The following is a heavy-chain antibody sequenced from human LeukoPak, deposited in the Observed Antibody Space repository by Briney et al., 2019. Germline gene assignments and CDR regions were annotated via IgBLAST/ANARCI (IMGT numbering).Heavy chain of an antibody. V-gene: IGHV3-23*01. D-gene: IGHD2-15*01. CDR3: AKAKTEIGHCTGGSCYSIDY. CDR2: ISGSGGST. Sequence: GGSLRLSCAASGFTFSSYPMTWVRQAPGKGLEWVSGISGSGGSTYYADSVKGRFTISRDNSKNTLYLQMNSLRAEDTAVYYCAKAKTEIGHCTGGSCYSIDYWGQGTLVTVSS. J-gene: IGHJ4*02. CDR1: GFTFSSYP.